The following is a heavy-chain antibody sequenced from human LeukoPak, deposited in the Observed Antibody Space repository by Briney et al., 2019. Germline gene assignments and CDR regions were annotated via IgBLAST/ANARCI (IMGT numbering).Heavy chain of an antibody. D-gene: IGHD6-13*01. CDR1: GFTFSSYG. J-gene: IGHJ4*02. CDR3: AIDASIAAGATTDNVCDY. V-gene: IGHV3-23*01. Sequence: GGSLRLSCAASGFTFSSYGMSWVRQAPGKGLEWVSAISGSGGSTYYADYVKGRFTISRDNSKNTLYLQMNSLRAEDTAGYYCAIDASIAAGATTDNVCDYWRQGTVVTVLS. CDR2: ISGSGGST.